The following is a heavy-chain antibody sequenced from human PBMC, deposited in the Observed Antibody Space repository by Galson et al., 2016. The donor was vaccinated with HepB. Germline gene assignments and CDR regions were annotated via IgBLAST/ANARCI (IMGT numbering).Heavy chain of an antibody. CDR3: ARGYGSGNYFAYPRSTYYHYAMDV. Sequence: SVKVSCKASGYTFSASHIHWVRHAPGQGLEWLGWINPNSGGTNFAQKFQGRVTLTSDTSISTAYMDLNQLTSDDTAVYYCARGYGSGNYFAYPRSTYYHYAMDVWGQGTKVTVSS. CDR1: GYTFSASH. D-gene: IGHD3-10*01. V-gene: IGHV1-2*02. CDR2: INPNSGGT. J-gene: IGHJ6*02.